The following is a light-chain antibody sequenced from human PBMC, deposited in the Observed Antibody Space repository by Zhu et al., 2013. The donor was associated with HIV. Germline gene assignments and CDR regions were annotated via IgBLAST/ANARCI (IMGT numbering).Light chain of an antibody. J-gene: IGKJ2*01. CDR1: QTIRSW. V-gene: IGKV1-5*03. CDR2: KAS. CDR3: QQYDSSNT. Sequence: DIQMTQSPSTLSASVGDRVTITCRASQTIRSWLAWYQQKPGKAPKLLIYKASTLESGVPSRFSGSGSGTEFTLTISSLQPDDFATYYCQQYDSSNTFGQGTNLEIK.